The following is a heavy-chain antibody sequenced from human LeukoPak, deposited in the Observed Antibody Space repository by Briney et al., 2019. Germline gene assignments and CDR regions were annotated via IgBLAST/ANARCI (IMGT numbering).Heavy chain of an antibody. V-gene: IGHV1-2*02. CDR2: INPNSGGT. D-gene: IGHD1-26*01. Sequence: ASVKVSCKASGYTFTGYYMHWVRQAPGQGLEWMGWINPNSGGTNYAQKFQGRVTMTRDTSISAAYMELSRLRSDDTAVYYCARDGEATPGGDYWGQGTLVTVSS. CDR3: ARDGEATPGGDY. CDR1: GYTFTGYY. J-gene: IGHJ4*02.